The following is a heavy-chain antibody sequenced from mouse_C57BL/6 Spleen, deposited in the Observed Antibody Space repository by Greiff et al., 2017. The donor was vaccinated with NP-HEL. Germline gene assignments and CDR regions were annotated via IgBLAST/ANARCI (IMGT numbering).Heavy chain of an antibody. CDR3: TRSRDAMDY. CDR2: IDPETGGS. V-gene: IGHV1-15*01. J-gene: IGHJ4*01. Sequence: VQLQQSGAELVRPGASVTLSCKASGYTFTDYEMHWVKQTPVHGLEWIGAIDPETGGSAYNQKFKGKAILTADKSSSTAYMELRSLTSEDSAVYYCTRSRDAMDYWGQGTSVTVSS. CDR1: GYTFTDYE.